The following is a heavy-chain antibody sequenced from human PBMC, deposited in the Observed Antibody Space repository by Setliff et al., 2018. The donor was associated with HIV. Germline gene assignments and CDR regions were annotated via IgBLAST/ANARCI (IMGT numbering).Heavy chain of an antibody. CDR1: DDSVSTFY. Sequence: SETLSLTCTVSDDSVSTFYWNWIQQPPGKGLEWIGFIHHTGSTVSNPSLKSRVTILMDLSRNQLSLHLASVTTADTAVYFCAPGEGVASTYYHDWGQGTQVT. V-gene: IGHV4-59*02. CDR3: APGEGVASTYYHD. J-gene: IGHJ4*01. D-gene: IGHD3-3*01. CDR2: IHHTGST.